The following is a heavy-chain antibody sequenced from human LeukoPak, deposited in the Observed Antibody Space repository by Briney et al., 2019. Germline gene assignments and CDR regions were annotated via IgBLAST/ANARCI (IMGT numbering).Heavy chain of an antibody. CDR3: ARDRYCSGGSCYYLPFAAFDI. V-gene: IGHV3-21*01. CDR1: GFTFSSYS. D-gene: IGHD2-15*01. CDR2: ISSSSSYI. Sequence: PGGSLRLSCAASGFTFSSYSMNWVRQAPGKGLEWVSSISSSSSYIYYADSVKGRFTISRDNTKNSLYLQMNSLRAEDTAVYYCARDRYCSGGSCYYLPFAAFDIWGQGTVVTVSS. J-gene: IGHJ3*02.